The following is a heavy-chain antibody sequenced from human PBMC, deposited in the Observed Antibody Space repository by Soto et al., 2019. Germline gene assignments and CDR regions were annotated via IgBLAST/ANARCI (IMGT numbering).Heavy chain of an antibody. CDR2: IPSRGRP. D-gene: IGHD5-12*01. J-gene: IGHJ5*02. Sequence: QVQLRESGPGLVKPSQTLSLTCSVSGASVAGGSYYWSWVRQPPGKGLEWIGYIPSRGRPFYNPSLTSRGTISADTSKIHLSLQLTSVTAADTAVYYCARDTYSGYDFGLWGQGTLVTVSS. CDR1: GASVAGGSYY. V-gene: IGHV4-30-4*01. CDR3: ARDTYSGYDFGL.